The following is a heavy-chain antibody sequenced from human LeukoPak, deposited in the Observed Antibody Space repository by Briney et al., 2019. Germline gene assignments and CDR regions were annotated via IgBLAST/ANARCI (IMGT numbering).Heavy chain of an antibody. CDR3: ARGCRRYYYDSSGFFDY. CDR1: GGSFSGYY. D-gene: IGHD3-22*01. CDR2: TNHSGST. Sequence: SETLSLTCAVYGGSFSGYYWSWIRQPPGKGLEWIGETNHSGSTNYNPSLKSQVTISVDTSKNQFSLKLSSVTAADTAVYYCARGCRRYYYDSSGFFDYWGQGTLVTVSS. V-gene: IGHV4-34*01. J-gene: IGHJ4*02.